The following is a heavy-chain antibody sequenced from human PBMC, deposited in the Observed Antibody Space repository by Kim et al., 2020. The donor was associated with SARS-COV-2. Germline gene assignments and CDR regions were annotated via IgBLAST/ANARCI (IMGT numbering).Heavy chain of an antibody. CDR2: ST. J-gene: IGHJ5*02. CDR3: TKDSRRGWFDP. V-gene: IGHV4-4*08. Sequence: STKYNSSLKSRVTIVIDRAKNQFSLRLSSVTAADTAMYYCTKDSRRGWFDPWGQGTLVTVSS. D-gene: IGHD4-17*01.